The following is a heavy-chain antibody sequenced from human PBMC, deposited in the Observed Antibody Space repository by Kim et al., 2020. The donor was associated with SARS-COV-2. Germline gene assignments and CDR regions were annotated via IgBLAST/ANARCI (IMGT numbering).Heavy chain of an antibody. V-gene: IGHV1-69*13. CDR3: ARSRVTTVVTYYFDY. CDR2: IIPIFGTA. Sequence: SVKVSCKASGGTFSSYAISWVRQAPGQGLEWMGGIIPIFGTANYAQKFQGRVTITADESTSTAYMELSSLRSEDTAVYYCARSRVTTVVTYYFDYWGQGTLVTVSS. J-gene: IGHJ4*02. CDR1: GGTFSSYA. D-gene: IGHD4-17*01.